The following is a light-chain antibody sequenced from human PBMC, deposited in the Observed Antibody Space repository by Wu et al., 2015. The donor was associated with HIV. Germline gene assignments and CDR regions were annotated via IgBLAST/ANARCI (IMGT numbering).Light chain of an antibody. CDR3: QQYKNWPMT. V-gene: IGKV3-15*01. J-gene: IGKJ1*01. CDR1: QSVSSN. Sequence: EIVMTQSPATLSVSPGERATLSCRASQSVSSNLAWYQQKPGQAPRLLIYDASTRATGVPARFSGSWSGTEFTLTISSLQSEDFAVYYCQQYKNWPMTFGQGTKVEIK. CDR2: DAS.